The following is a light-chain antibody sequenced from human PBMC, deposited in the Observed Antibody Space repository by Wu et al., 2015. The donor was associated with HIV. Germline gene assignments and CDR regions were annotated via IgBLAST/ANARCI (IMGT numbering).Light chain of an antibody. V-gene: IGKV1-5*03. CDR2: KAS. CDR1: QSISSW. J-gene: IGKJ2*01. Sequence: DIQMTQSPSTLSASVGDRVTITCRASQSISSWLAWYQQKPGKAPKLLIYKASSLESGVPSRFSGSGSGTEFTLTISSLQPDDVATYYCQQYNSYPNTFGQGTKLDIK. CDR3: QQYNSYPNT.